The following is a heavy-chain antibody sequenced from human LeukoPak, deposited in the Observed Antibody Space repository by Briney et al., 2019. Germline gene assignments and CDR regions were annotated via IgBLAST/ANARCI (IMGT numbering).Heavy chain of an antibody. V-gene: IGHV4-59*01. CDR1: GCSISSYY. J-gene: IGHJ4*02. CDR3: AGGDSSSWVDY. Sequence: SETLSLTCTVSGCSISSYYWYWIRQPPGKGPEWIGNMLYRGSTNYNPSLKSQVTISADVSKNQFSLKLSSVTAADTGIYYCAGGDSSSWVDYWGQGTLVTVSS. D-gene: IGHD6-13*01. CDR2: MLYRGST.